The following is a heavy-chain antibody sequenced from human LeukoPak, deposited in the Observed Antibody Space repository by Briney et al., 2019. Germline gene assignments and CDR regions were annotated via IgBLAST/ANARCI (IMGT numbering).Heavy chain of an antibody. CDR1: GFSFSSYW. CDR2: IKQDGSQK. J-gene: IGHJ4*02. CDR3: AGRGIGSSWDY. Sequence: GGSLGLFCAASGFSFSSYWMSWVRQAPGKGLEGVANIKQDGSQKYYVDSVKGRFTISRDNARNSLYLQMNSLRAEDTAVYYCAGRGIGSSWDYWGQGTLVTVSS. V-gene: IGHV3-7*02. D-gene: IGHD6-13*01.